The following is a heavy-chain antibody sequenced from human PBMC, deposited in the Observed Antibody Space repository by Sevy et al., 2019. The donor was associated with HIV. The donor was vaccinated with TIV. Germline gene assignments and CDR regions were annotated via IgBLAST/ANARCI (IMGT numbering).Heavy chain of an antibody. J-gene: IGHJ3*02. Sequence: GGSLRLSCAASGFTFSTYWMHWVRQAPGKGLVWVSRINSDGNYRSYVESVEGRFTISRDNAQNTLFLQMSSLRVEDTAVYYCARESRGSLEGFDIWGQGTMVTGSS. V-gene: IGHV3-74*01. CDR2: INSDGNYR. CDR1: GFTFSTYW. D-gene: IGHD1-26*01. CDR3: ARESRGSLEGFDI.